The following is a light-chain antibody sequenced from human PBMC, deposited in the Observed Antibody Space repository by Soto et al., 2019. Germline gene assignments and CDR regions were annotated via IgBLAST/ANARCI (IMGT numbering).Light chain of an antibody. J-gene: IGKJ4*01. V-gene: IGKV3-15*01. CDR2: GAS. CDR3: QQYNNWPGT. Sequence: EIVMTQSPATLSVSPGERATLSCRASQSVSNNLAWYQQKPGQAPRLLIYGASTRATGIPARFSGSGSGTEFTLTLSSLQSEDFAVYYCQQYNNWPGTFGGGTVVEIK. CDR1: QSVSNN.